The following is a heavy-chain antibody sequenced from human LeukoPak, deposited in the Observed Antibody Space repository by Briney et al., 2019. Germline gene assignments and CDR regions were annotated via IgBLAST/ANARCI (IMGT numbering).Heavy chain of an antibody. J-gene: IGHJ6*03. CDR2: ISSSSGNI. Sequence: GGSLRLSCAASGFTFSSYSMNWVRQAPGKGLEWVSYISSSSGNIYYADSVKGRFTISRDNAKTSLYLQMDSLRAEDTALYYCARDRGGIGHYMDVWGKGTTVTVSS. CDR1: GFTFSSYS. D-gene: IGHD3-16*02. V-gene: IGHV3-48*01. CDR3: ARDRGGIGHYMDV.